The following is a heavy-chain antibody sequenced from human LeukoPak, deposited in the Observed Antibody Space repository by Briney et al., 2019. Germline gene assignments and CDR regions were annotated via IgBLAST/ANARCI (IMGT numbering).Heavy chain of an antibody. CDR1: GYSISSGYY. CDR3: ARLGQEWLVGGAFDY. Sequence: SETLSLTCTVSGYSISSGYYWGWIRQPPGRGLEWIGCIFRSGNTYYHPSLTSRVTISADMTKNELSLKLNSVTVADTAIYYCARLGQEWLVGGAFDYWGQGALVTVSS. CDR2: IFRSGNT. V-gene: IGHV4-38-2*02. J-gene: IGHJ4*02. D-gene: IGHD6-19*01.